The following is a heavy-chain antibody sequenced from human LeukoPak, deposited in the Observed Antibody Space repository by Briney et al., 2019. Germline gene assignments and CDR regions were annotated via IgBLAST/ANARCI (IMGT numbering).Heavy chain of an antibody. J-gene: IGHJ4*02. CDR3: ARDRGRYFDWSGPDY. CDR2: ISYDGSNK. Sequence: GRSLRLSCAASGFTFSSYGMHWVRQAPGKGLEWVAVISYDGSNKYYADSVKGRFTISRDNSKNTLYLQMNSLRAEDTAVYYCARDRGRYFDWSGPDYWGQGTLVTVSS. CDR1: GFTFSSYG. D-gene: IGHD3-9*01. V-gene: IGHV3-30*03.